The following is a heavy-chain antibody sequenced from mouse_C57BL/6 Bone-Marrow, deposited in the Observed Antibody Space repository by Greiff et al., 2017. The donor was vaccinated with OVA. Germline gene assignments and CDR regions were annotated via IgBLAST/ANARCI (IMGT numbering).Heavy chain of an antibody. CDR3: ARSSNYAWFAD. Sequence: QVQLQQSGPELVKPGASVTISCKASGYPFTDSYINWVKQRPGQGLEWIGWLFPGRGRTYYNEKFKGKATLTVDKSSSTAYMLLSSLTSEDSAVYFCARSSNYAWFADWGQGTLVTVSA. V-gene: IGHV1-75*01. CDR1: GYPFTDSY. CDR2: LFPGRGRT. J-gene: IGHJ3*01. D-gene: IGHD2-5*01.